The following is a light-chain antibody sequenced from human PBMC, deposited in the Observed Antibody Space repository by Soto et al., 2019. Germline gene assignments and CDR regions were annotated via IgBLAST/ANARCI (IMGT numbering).Light chain of an antibody. CDR1: QSVLYSSNNKNY. CDR2: WAS. V-gene: IGKV4-1*01. CDR3: QQYYSTPPYT. Sequence: DIVMPQSPDSLAVSLGERATINCKSSQSVLYSSNNKNYLAWYQQKPGQPPKLLIYWASTRKSGVPDRFSGSGSGTDFTLTISSLQAEDVAVYYCQQYYSTPPYTFGQGTKLEIK. J-gene: IGKJ2*01.